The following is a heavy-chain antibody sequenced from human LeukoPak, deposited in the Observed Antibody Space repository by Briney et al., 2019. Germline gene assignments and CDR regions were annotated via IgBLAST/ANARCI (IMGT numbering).Heavy chain of an antibody. Sequence: PGGSLRLSCAPSGFTVSSYSMNWVREAPGKGVEWVSYISSSSSSIYYADSVKGPFTISRDNSTYSLYLQMTSLRDENTAVYYCARAFGLTDYWGQGTLVTVSS. CDR3: ARAFGLTDY. CDR2: ISSSSSSI. V-gene: IGHV3-48*02. D-gene: IGHD3/OR15-3a*01. J-gene: IGHJ4*02. CDR1: GFTVSSYS.